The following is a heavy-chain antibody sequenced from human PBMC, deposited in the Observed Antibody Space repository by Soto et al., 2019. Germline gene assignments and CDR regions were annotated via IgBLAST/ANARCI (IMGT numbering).Heavy chain of an antibody. CDR1: GFTFSSYG. CDR2: ISYDGSNK. V-gene: IGHV3-30*18. J-gene: IGHJ3*02. Sequence: QVQLVESGGGVVQPGRSLRLSCAASGFTFSSYGMHWVRQAPGKGLEWVAVISYDGSNKNYADYVKGRFTISRDNSKNTLYLQMNSLRAEDTAVYYCAKSPFSADIVVVRETDAFDIWGQGTMVTVSS. CDR3: AKSPFSADIVVVRETDAFDI. D-gene: IGHD2-21*01.